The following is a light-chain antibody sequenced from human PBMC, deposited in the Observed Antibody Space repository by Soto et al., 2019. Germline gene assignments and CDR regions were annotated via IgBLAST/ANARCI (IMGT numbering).Light chain of an antibody. CDR3: TSYVGNDIWV. J-gene: IGLJ3*02. Sequence: QSALTQPPSASGSPGQSVTISCTETSSDVGAYKYVSWYQQYPGKAPKLMIYEVTKRPSGVPDRFSGSKSGNPASLTVSGLQAEDEADYYCTSYVGNDIWVFGGGTKLTVL. V-gene: IGLV2-8*01. CDR2: EVT. CDR1: SSDVGAYKY.